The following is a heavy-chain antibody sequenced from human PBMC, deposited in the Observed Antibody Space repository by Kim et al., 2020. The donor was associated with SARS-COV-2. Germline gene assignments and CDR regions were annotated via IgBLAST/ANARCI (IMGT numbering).Heavy chain of an antibody. CDR2: IIPIFGTA. CDR1: GGTFSSYA. CDR3: ARVVSDYGDYVIPI. J-gene: IGHJ4*02. Sequence: SVKVSCKASGGTFSSYAISWVRQAPGQGLEWMGGIIPIFGTANYAQKFQGRVTITADESTSTVYMGRSSLRSEETAVYYCARVVSDYGDYVIPIWGQGILVTVSS. D-gene: IGHD4-17*01. V-gene: IGHV1-69*13.